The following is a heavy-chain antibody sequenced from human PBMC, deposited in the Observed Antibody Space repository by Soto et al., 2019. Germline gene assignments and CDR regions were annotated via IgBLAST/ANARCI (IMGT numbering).Heavy chain of an antibody. CDR1: GYTFTSYG. V-gene: IGHV1-18*04. Sequence: ASVKVSGKASGYTFTSYGISWVRQAPRQGLEWMGWISAYNGNTNYAQKLQGRVTMTTDTSTSTAYMELRSLRSDDTAVYYCARARAAAGTYYYYGMDVWGQGTTVTVSS. D-gene: IGHD6-13*01. CDR2: ISAYNGNT. CDR3: ARARAAAGTYYYYGMDV. J-gene: IGHJ6*02.